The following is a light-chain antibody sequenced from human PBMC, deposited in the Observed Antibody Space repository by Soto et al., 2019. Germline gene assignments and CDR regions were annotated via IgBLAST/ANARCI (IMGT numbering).Light chain of an antibody. CDR3: VAWDDSLSAHVV. Sequence: QSVLTQPPSASGTPGQRVTISCSGSSSNIGANYVYWYQQVPGTAPKLLLYRNDQRPSGVPDRFSGSKSGTSASLAIGGLRSEDEADYYCVAWDDSLSAHVVFGGGTKLTVL. CDR1: SSNIGANY. CDR2: RND. V-gene: IGLV1-47*01. J-gene: IGLJ2*01.